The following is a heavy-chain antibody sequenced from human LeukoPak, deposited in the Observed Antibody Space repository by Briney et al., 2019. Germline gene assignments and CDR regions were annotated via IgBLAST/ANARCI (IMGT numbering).Heavy chain of an antibody. J-gene: IGHJ3*02. CDR3: AKDKYYDSSGYRPRAFDI. V-gene: IGHV4-30-4*08. Sequence: SQTLSLTCTVSGGSISSGDYYWSWIRQPPGKGLEWIGYIYYSGSTYYNPSLKSRVTISVDTSKNQFSLKLSSVTAADTAVYYCAKDKYYDSSGYRPRAFDIWGQGTMVTVSS. CDR1: GGSISSGDYY. CDR2: IYYSGST. D-gene: IGHD3-22*01.